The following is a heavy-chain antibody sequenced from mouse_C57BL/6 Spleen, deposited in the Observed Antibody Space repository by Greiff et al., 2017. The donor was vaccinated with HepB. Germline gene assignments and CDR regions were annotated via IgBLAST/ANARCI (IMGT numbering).Heavy chain of an antibody. CDR2: IYPGNSDT. J-gene: IGHJ4*01. V-gene: IGHV1-5*01. CDR3: TRSTTVVDYAMDY. Sequence: VHVKQSGTVLARPGASVKMSCKTSGYTFTSYWMHWVKQRPGQGLEWIGAIYPGNSDTSYNQKFKGKAKLTAVTSASTAYMELSSLTNEDSAVYYCTRSTTVVDYAMDYWGQGTSVTVSS. CDR1: GYTFTSYW. D-gene: IGHD1-1*01.